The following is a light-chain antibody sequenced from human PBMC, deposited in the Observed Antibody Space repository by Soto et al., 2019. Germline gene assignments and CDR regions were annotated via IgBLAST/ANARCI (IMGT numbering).Light chain of an antibody. Sequence: DILLTHSPSTPALSLGERATLSCRPSQSVSSNFASYQQKPGQPARLFIYAASNMATGIPARFTSSGAGTNFTLTTRRLEAEDFAVYYCQQNNNWPTFGPGTKVDIK. CDR3: QQNNNWPT. CDR2: AAS. V-gene: IGKV3-11*01. J-gene: IGKJ3*01. CDR1: QSVSSN.